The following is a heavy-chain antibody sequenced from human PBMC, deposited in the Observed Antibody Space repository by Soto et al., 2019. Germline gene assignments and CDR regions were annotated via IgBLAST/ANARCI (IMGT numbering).Heavy chain of an antibody. J-gene: IGHJ6*02. D-gene: IGHD4-17*01. CDR3: AASPTVTQSYYYYYGMDV. V-gene: IGHV1-18*01. Sequence: QVQLVQSGAEVKKPGASVKVSCKASGYTFTSYGISWVRQAPGQGLEWMGWISAYNGNTNYAQKLQGRVTMTTDTSTSTAYMELRSLRSADTAVYYCAASPTVTQSYYYYYGMDVWGQGTTVTVSS. CDR1: GYTFTSYG. CDR2: ISAYNGNT.